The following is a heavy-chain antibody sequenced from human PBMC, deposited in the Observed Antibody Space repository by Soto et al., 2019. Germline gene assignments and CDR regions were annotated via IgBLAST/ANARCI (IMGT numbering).Heavy chain of an antibody. CDR2: ISAYNGNT. CDR3: ARVEPEYDILTGSSKGKIDY. J-gene: IGHJ4*02. D-gene: IGHD3-9*01. V-gene: IGHV1-18*01. CDR1: GYTFTSYG. Sequence: ASVNVSCKASGYTFTSYGISWVRQAPGQGLEWMGWISAYNGNTNYAQKLQGRVTMTTDTSTSTAYMELRSLRSDDTAVYYCARVEPEYDILTGSSKGKIDYWGQGTLVTVSS.